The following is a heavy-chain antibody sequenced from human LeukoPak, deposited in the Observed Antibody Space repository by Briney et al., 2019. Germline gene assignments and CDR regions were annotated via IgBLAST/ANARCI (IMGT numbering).Heavy chain of an antibody. Sequence: PGGSLRLSCTASGFTFSDYWMYWVRQPPGKGLVWVSRIKSDGTGILYEDFAEGRFTISRDNAKNALYLQMSSLREEDTAVYYCVRGQTIDFWGQGILVTVSS. V-gene: IGHV3-74*03. CDR1: GFTFSDYW. D-gene: IGHD3-10*01. CDR2: IKSDGTGI. CDR3: VRGQTIDF. J-gene: IGHJ4*02.